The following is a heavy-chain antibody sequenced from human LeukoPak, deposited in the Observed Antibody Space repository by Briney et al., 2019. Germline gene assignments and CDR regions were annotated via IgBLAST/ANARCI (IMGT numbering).Heavy chain of an antibody. J-gene: IGHJ4*02. D-gene: IGHD1-1*01. V-gene: IGHV3-23*01. CDR3: ARDLAYIRFDN. CDR2: ISPSGDAT. CDR1: GFIFSSHG. Sequence: GGSLRLSCAASGFIFSSHGMNWVRQAPGKGLEWVSVISPSGDATFSADSVKGRFTTSRANSKNTVYLQMDRLRFEDGDVDYGARDLAYIRFDNWGQGTLVTVSS.